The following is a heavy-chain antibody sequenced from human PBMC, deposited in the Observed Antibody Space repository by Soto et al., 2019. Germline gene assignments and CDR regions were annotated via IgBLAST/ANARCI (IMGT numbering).Heavy chain of an antibody. CDR1: GFTFSSYA. CDR2: ISGGGGTT. V-gene: IGHV3-23*01. CDR3: ATPAAVLSGY. Sequence: EVQLLESGGGLVQPGGSLRLSCAASGFTFSSYAMSWVRQAPGKGLEWVSAISGGGGTTYYADSVKGRFTISRDNSKNTLYLHMNSLRAEDAAVYYCATPAAVLSGYWGQGTLVTVSS. J-gene: IGHJ4*02. D-gene: IGHD2-2*01.